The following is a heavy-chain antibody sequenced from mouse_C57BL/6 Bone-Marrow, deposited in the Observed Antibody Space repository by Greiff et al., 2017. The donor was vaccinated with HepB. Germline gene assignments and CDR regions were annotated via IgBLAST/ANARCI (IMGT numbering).Heavy chain of an antibody. Sequence: QVQLQQPGAELVKPGASVKLSCKASGYTFTSYWMQWVKQRPGQGLEWIGEIDPSDSYTNYNQKFKGKATLTVDTSSSTAYTQLSSLTSEDSAVYYCARRSFAYWGQGTLVTVSA. CDR2: IDPSDSYT. CDR3: ARRSFAY. V-gene: IGHV1-50*01. J-gene: IGHJ3*01. CDR1: GYTFTSYW.